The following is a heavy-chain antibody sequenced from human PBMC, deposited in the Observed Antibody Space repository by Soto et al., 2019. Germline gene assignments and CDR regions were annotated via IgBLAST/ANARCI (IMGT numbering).Heavy chain of an antibody. J-gene: IGHJ4*02. CDR3: ARILGELSLFSQDY. V-gene: IGHV1-18*01. D-gene: IGHD3-16*02. CDR2: ISAYNGNT. Sequence: ASVKVSCKASGGTFSSYAISWVRQAPGQGLEWMGWISAYNGNTNYAQKLQGRVTMTTDPSTSTAYMELRSLRSDDTAVYYCARILGELSLFSQDYWGQGTLVTVSS. CDR1: GGTFSSYA.